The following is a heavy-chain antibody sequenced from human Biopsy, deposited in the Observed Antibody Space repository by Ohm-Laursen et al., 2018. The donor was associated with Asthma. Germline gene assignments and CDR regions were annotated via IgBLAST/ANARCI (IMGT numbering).Heavy chain of an antibody. J-gene: IGHJ4*02. D-gene: IGHD5-12*01. CDR3: AKRRGYSGHDNDY. V-gene: IGHV3-30*18. Sequence: SSRLSCAASGFMFRSFGMHWVRQAPGKGLEWVAVISYDGNHKFYEDSVKGRFTISRDNSKNTLYLQMNSLRTEDTAVYYCAKRRGYSGHDNDYWGQGTLVIVSS. CDR1: GFMFRSFG. CDR2: ISYDGNHK.